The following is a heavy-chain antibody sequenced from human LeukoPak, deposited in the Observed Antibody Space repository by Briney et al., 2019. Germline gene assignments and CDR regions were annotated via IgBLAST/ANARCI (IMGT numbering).Heavy chain of an antibody. D-gene: IGHD5-24*01. V-gene: IGHV4-28*01. J-gene: IGHJ4*02. CDR3: ARRPTYNYNFDF. Sequence: SDTLSLTCAVSGYSISSNHWWGWIRPPPGKGLEWIGYIYYSGTTNYNPSLKSRVTISVDTSKNQFSLQLSSVTAADTAVYYCARRPTYNYNFDFWGQGTLVTVSS. CDR2: IYYSGTT. CDR1: GYSISSNHW.